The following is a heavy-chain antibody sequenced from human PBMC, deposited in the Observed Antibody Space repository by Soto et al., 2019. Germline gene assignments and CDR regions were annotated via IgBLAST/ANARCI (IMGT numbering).Heavy chain of an antibody. V-gene: IGHV4-34*01. CDR2: INHSGST. Sequence: QVQLQQCGAGLLKPSETLSLTCAVYGGSFSGYYWSWIRQPPGKGLVWMGEINHSGSTNYNPSIKSRVTISVDTAKNQFSLELSSVTAADTAVYYCARGAPLPRWGYYYYGMDVWGQGTTVTVSS. J-gene: IGHJ6*02. CDR3: ARGAPLPRWGYYYYGMDV. D-gene: IGHD3-10*02. CDR1: GGSFSGYY.